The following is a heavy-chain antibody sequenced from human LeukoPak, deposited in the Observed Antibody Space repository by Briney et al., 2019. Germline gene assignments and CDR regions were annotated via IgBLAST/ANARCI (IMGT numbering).Heavy chain of an antibody. D-gene: IGHD1-26*01. CDR1: GFTFDDYG. Sequence: GGSLRLSCAASGFTFDDYGMSWVRQAPGKGLEWVSGINWNGGSTGYADSVKGRFTISRDNAKNSLYLQMNSLRAEDTAVYYCARDSGSYLGAAFDIWGQGTMVTVSS. J-gene: IGHJ3*02. CDR2: INWNGGST. V-gene: IGHV3-20*04. CDR3: ARDSGSYLGAAFDI.